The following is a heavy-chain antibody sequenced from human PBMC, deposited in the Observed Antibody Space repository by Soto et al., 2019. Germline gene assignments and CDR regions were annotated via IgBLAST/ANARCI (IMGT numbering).Heavy chain of an antibody. CDR2: ISVYHGNT. D-gene: IGHD3-10*01. Sequence: ASVKVSCKTSGYNFLNYGMSWVRQAPGQGPEWMGWISVYHGNTIYAQNFQGRVTMTTDTSTSTAYMELTSLRSDDTGVYYCARDHGGATMALLYWGQGTMVTVSS. CDR1: GYNFLNYG. V-gene: IGHV1-18*04. CDR3: ARDHGGATMALLY. J-gene: IGHJ4*02.